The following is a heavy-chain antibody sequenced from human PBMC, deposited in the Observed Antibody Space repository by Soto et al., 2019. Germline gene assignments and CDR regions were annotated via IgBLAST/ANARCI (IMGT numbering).Heavy chain of an antibody. V-gene: IGHV1-69*06. J-gene: IGHJ4*02. CDR2: IIPIFGTA. CDR3: ARTSYYYDSSGYPYYFDY. D-gene: IGHD3-22*01. Sequence: SVKVSCQASGGTFSSYAISWVRQAPVQGLEWMGGIIPIFGTANYAQKFQGRVTITADKSTSTAYMELSSLRSEDTAVYYCARTSYYYDSSGYPYYFDYWGQGTLVTVSS. CDR1: GGTFSSYA.